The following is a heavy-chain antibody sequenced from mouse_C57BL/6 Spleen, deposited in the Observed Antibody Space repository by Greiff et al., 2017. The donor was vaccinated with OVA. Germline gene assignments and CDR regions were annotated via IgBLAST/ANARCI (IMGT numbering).Heavy chain of an antibody. J-gene: IGHJ4*01. CDR1: GYAFSSSW. V-gene: IGHV1-82*01. CDR3: ARTTTYAMDY. CDR2: IYPGDGDT. Sequence: VKLMESGPELVKPGASVKISCKASGYAFSSSWMNWVKQRPGKGLEWIGRIYPGDGDTNYNGKFKGKATLTADKSSSTAYMQLSSLTSEDSAVYFCARTTTYAMDYWGQGTSVTVSS. D-gene: IGHD2-13*01.